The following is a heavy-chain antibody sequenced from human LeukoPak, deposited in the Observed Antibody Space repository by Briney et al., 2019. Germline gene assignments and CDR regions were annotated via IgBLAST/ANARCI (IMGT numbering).Heavy chain of an antibody. Sequence: PSETLSLTCTVSGGSISSYYWSWIRQPPGKGLEWIGYIYYSGSTNYNPSLESRVTISVDTSKNQFSLKLSSVTAADTAVYYCARDSRGYFDYWGQGTLVTVSP. CDR3: ARDSRGYFDY. D-gene: IGHD3-10*01. J-gene: IGHJ4*02. V-gene: IGHV4-59*12. CDR1: GGSISSYY. CDR2: IYYSGST.